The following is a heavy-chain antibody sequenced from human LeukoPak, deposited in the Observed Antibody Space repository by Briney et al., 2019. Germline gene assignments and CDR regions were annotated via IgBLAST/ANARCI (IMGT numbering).Heavy chain of an antibody. Sequence: GGSLRLSCAASGFTFSSYSMNWVRQAPGKGLEWVSYISSSSSTIYYADSVKGRFTISRDNAKNSLYLQMNSLSDEDTAVYYCARDRSIASDYWGQGTLVTVSS. CDR2: ISSSSSTI. CDR3: ARDRSIASDY. CDR1: GFTFSSYS. V-gene: IGHV3-48*02. D-gene: IGHD6-6*01. J-gene: IGHJ4*02.